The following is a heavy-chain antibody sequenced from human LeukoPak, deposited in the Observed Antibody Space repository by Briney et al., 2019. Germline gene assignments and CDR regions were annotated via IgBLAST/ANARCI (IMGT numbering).Heavy chain of an antibody. V-gene: IGHV3-30*18. CDR2: ISYDGSNK. J-gene: IGHJ5*02. Sequence: GGSLRLSCAASGFTFSSYGMHWVRQAPGKGLEWVAVISYDGSNKYYADSGKGRFTIYRDNSKNTLYLQMNSLRAEDTAVYYCAKSTYRKVAAAWNWFDPWGQGTLVTVSS. CDR1: GFTFSSYG. D-gene: IGHD6-13*01. CDR3: AKSTYRKVAAAWNWFDP.